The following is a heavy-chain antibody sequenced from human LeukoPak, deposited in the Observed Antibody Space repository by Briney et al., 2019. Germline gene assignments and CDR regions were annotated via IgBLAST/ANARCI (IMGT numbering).Heavy chain of an antibody. CDR3: ARCGIAAAGRFDP. J-gene: IGHJ5*02. Sequence: GGSLRLSCSASGFTFSSYAMHWVRQAPGKGLEYVSAISSNGGSTYYADSVKGRFTISRDNSKNTLYLQMSSLRAEDTAVYYCARCGIAAAGRFDPWGQGTLVTVSS. D-gene: IGHD6-13*01. V-gene: IGHV3-64D*09. CDR1: GFTFSSYA. CDR2: ISSNGGST.